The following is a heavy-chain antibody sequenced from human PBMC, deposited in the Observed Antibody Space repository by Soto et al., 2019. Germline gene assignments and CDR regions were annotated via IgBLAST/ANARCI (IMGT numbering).Heavy chain of an antibody. V-gene: IGHV5-51*01. D-gene: IGHD2-2*01. CDR2: IYPGGSDT. CDR1: GYSFTSYW. CDR3: ARVVVPAADPYYYYYGMDV. J-gene: IGHJ6*02. Sequence: GESLKISCKGSGYSFTSYWIGWVRQMPGKGLEWMGIIYPGGSDTRYSPSFQGQVTISADKSISTAYLQWSSLKASDTAMYYCARVVVPAADPYYYYYGMDVWGQGTTVTVSS.